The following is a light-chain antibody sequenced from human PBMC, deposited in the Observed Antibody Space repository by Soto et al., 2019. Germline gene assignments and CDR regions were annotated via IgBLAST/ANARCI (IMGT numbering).Light chain of an antibody. J-gene: IGKJ1*01. CDR2: GAS. CDR1: QSVSSN. Sequence: EIVMTQSPATLSVSPGERATLSCRASQSVSSNLAWYQQEPGQAPRLLIYGASTRATGIPARFSGSGSGTEFTLTISSLQSEDFAVYYCQQYNNWPPLWTFGQGTKV. CDR3: QQYNNWPPLWT. V-gene: IGKV3-15*01.